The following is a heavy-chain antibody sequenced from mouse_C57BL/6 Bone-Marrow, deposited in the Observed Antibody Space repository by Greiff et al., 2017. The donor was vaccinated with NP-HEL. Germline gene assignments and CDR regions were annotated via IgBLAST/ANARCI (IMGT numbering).Heavy chain of an antibody. CDR3: ARSPPYDYDGGGFAY. V-gene: IGHV14-3*01. CDR1: GFNIKNTY. Sequence: EVQLQQSVAELVRPGASVKLSCTASGFNIKNTYMHWVKQRPEQGLEWIGRIDPANGNTKYAPKFQGKATITADTSSNTAYLQLSSLTSEDTAIYYCARSPPYDYDGGGFAYWGQGTLVTVSA. D-gene: IGHD2-4*01. J-gene: IGHJ3*01. CDR2: IDPANGNT.